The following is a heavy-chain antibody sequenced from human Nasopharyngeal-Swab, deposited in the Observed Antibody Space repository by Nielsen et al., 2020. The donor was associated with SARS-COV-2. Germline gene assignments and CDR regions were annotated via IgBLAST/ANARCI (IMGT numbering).Heavy chain of an antibody. V-gene: IGHV4-59*08. CDR2: IYYTGST. CDR1: GGSISHYY. D-gene: IGHD7-27*01. Sequence: SETLSLTCTVSGGSISHYYWSWIRQPPEEGLEWIGYIYYTGSTNYNPSLKSRVTISVDTSKNQFSLNLSSVTAADTAVYYCARLDWVGKDYGMDVWGQGTTVTVSS. J-gene: IGHJ6*02. CDR3: ARLDWVGKDYGMDV.